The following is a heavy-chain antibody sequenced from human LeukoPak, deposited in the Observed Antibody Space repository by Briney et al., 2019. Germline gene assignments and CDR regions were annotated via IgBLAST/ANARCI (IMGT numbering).Heavy chain of an antibody. Sequence: SETLSLTCTASGGFISTYYWSWIRQPAGKGLEWIGRIYTSGNTNYDPSLKSRVTMSVDMSKNQFSLKLGSVTAADTAVYYCAREDSSLSRAFDIWGQGTTVTVSS. CDR3: AREDSSLSRAFDI. J-gene: IGHJ3*02. V-gene: IGHV4-4*07. CDR1: GGFISTYY. D-gene: IGHD2-15*01. CDR2: IYTSGNT.